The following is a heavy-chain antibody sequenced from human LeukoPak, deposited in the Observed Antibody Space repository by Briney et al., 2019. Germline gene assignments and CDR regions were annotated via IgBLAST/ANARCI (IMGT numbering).Heavy chain of an antibody. CDR2: IYHSGST. J-gene: IGHJ4*02. CDR1: GYSISSGYY. CDR3: ARHDSIQLPVDY. V-gene: IGHV4-38-2*01. Sequence: NPSETLSLTCAVSGYSISSGYYWGWIRPPPGKGLEWIGSIYHSGSTYYNPSLKSRVTISVDTSKNQFSLKLSSVTAADTAVYYCARHDSIQLPVDYWGQGTLVTVSS. D-gene: IGHD5-18*01.